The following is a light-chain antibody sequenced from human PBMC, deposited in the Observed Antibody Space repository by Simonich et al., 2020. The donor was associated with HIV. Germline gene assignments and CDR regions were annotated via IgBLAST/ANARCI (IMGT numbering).Light chain of an antibody. V-gene: IGKV4-1*01. CDR3: QQYYSTPWT. Sequence: DIVMTQSPDSLAVSLGERATINCKSSQSVLYRSNNKNYLAWYQQQPGQPPKLLFYWASNRESGVPDRFSGSGSGTDFTLTISSLQAEDVAIYYCQQYYSTPWTFGQGTKVEIK. CDR1: QSVLYRSNNKNY. J-gene: IGKJ1*01. CDR2: WAS.